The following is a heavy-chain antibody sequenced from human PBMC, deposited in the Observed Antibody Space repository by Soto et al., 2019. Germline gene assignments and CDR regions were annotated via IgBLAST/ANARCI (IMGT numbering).Heavy chain of an antibody. V-gene: IGHV3-53*01. D-gene: IGHD3-10*01. CDR3: ARDRSGSAVYYGMDV. Sequence: GGSLRLSCAASGFTVSSNYMSWVRQAPGKGLEWVSVIYSDGSTYYADSVKGRFTISRDNSKNMLYLQMNSLRAEDTAVYYCARDRSGSAVYYGMDVWGQGTTVTVSS. CDR1: GFTVSSNY. J-gene: IGHJ6*02. CDR2: IYSDGST.